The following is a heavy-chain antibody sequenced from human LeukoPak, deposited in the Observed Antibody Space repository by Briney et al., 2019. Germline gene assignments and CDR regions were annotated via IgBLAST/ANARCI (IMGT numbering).Heavy chain of an antibody. J-gene: IGHJ4*02. D-gene: IGHD2-21*01. V-gene: IGHV3-11*04. CDR2: ITAGGSTI. CDR3: ARVSLSGGEHY. Sequence: GGSLRLSCAASGFSFNSYEMAWVRQAPGKGLEWVSYITAGGSTIFYADSVKGRVTISRDNTMNSLFLQMNSLRPEDTAVYYCARVSLSGGEHYWGQGTLVTVSS. CDR1: GFSFNSYE.